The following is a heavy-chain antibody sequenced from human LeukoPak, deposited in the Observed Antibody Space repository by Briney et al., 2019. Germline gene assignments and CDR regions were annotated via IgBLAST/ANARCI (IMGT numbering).Heavy chain of an antibody. CDR2: IYYSGTT. Sequence: PSETLSLTCTVSGGSISSSSYYWGWIRQPPGKGLEWIGNIYYSGTTYYSPSLKSRLTISADTSKNQFSLKLSSVTAADTAVYYCARHGIYYGLGSSYGLPNWFDPWGQGTLVTVSS. V-gene: IGHV4-39*01. J-gene: IGHJ5*02. D-gene: IGHD3-10*01. CDR1: GGSISSSSYY. CDR3: ARHGIYYGLGSSYGLPNWFDP.